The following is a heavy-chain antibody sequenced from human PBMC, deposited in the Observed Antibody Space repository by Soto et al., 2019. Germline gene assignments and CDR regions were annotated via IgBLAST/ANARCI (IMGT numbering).Heavy chain of an antibody. Sequence: GASVKVSCKASGYTFTSYYMHCVRQAPGQGLEWMGIINPSGGSTSYAQKFQGRVTMARDTSTSTVYMELNSLRSEDTAVYYCARDLRGYSGYAGYWGQGTMVTVSS. CDR3: ARDLRGYSGYAGY. D-gene: IGHD5-12*01. CDR1: GYTFTSYY. CDR2: INPSGGST. J-gene: IGHJ4*02. V-gene: IGHV1-46*03.